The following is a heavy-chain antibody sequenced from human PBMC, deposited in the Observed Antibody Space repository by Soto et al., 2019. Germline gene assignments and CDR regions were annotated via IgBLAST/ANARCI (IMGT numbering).Heavy chain of an antibody. J-gene: IGHJ5*02. V-gene: IGHV1-46*01. CDR1: GYTFPSYC. Sequence: QVQLVQSGAEVRKPGASVRVSCKESGYTFPSYCLHWVRQAPGQGLEWMGIINTGQGHAWMGIINTRAASPGYEQKFPDRVTMTVDTSKRTVYMELRNLRSKDTAMSYCARATPWGSALGCGFDPWGQGTLVTVSS. D-gene: IGHD3-16*01. CDR3: ARATPWGSALGCGFDP. CDR2: INTRAASP.